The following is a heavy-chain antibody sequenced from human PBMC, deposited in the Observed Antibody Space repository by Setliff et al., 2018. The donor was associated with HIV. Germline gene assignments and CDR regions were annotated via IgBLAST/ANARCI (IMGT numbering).Heavy chain of an antibody. J-gene: IGHJ2*01. CDR2: FYSSRCT. Sequence: SETLSLTCTVSGGSISSPTYYWGWIRQPPGKGLEWIGTFYSSRCTYYNPSLRSRVTLSVDTSKNQFSLRLSSVTAVDTAVYFCARRAQDSWNLDLWGRGTLVTVSS. V-gene: IGHV4-39*01. CDR3: ARRAQDSWNLDL. CDR1: GGSISSPTYY.